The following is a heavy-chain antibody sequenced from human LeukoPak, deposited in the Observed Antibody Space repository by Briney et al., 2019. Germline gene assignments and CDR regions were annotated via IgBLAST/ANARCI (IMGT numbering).Heavy chain of an antibody. J-gene: IGHJ4*02. Sequence: KSSETLSLTCTVSGGSISSGGSYWGWIRQPPGKGLEWIGSIYYSGSTYYNPSLKSRVTISVDTSKNQFSLKLSSVTAADTAVYYCASRKLGNDYWGQGTLVTVSS. CDR3: ASRKLGNDY. CDR2: IYYSGST. V-gene: IGHV4-39*07. D-gene: IGHD7-27*01. CDR1: GGSISSGGSY.